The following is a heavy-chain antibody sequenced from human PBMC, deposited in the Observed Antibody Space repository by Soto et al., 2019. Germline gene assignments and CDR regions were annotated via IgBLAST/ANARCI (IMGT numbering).Heavy chain of an antibody. CDR3: ARFRIVETTGRYNWFDP. CDR1: GYTFTSYG. D-gene: IGHD4-17*01. J-gene: IGHJ5*02. CDR2: ISAYNGNT. Sequence: QVQLVQSGAEVKKPGASVKVSCKASGYTFTSYGISWVRQAPGQGLEWMGWISAYNGNTNYAQKLQGRVTMTTDTATSTAYMELRSLRSDDTAVYYCARFRIVETTGRYNWFDPWGQGTLVTVSS. V-gene: IGHV1-18*01.